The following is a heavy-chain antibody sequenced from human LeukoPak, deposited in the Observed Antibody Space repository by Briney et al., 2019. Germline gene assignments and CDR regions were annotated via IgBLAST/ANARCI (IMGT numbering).Heavy chain of an antibody. V-gene: IGHV3-9*01. J-gene: IGHJ4*02. CDR2: ISWNSGSI. D-gene: IGHD1-1*01. Sequence: SLRLSCAASGFTFDDYAMHWVRQAPGKGLEWVSGISWNSGSIGYADSVKGRFTISRDNAKNSLYLQVDSLRAEDTAVYYCARDNWNSFDYWGQGTLVTVSS. CDR3: ARDNWNSFDY. CDR1: GFTFDDYA.